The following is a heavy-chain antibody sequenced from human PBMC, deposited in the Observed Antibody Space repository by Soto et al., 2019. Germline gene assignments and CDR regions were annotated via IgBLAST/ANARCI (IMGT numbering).Heavy chain of an antibody. CDR1: GYSISSGYY. D-gene: IGHD3-3*01. CDR3: ARYYDFWSGYYKWSWFDP. J-gene: IGHJ5*02. CDR2: IYHSGST. V-gene: IGHV4-38-2*01. Sequence: PSETLSLTCAVSGYSISSGYYWGWIRQPPGKGLEWIGSIYHSGSTYYNPSLKSRVTISVDTSKNQFSLKLSSVTAVDTAVYYCARYYDFWSGYYKWSWFDPWGQGTLVTVSS.